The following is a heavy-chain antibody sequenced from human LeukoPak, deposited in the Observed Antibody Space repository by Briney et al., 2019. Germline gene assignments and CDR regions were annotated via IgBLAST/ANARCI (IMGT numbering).Heavy chain of an antibody. V-gene: IGHV1-2*02. J-gene: IGHJ4*02. Sequence: GASVKVSCKASGYTFTSYYLHWVRQAPGQGLEWMGWFNPTSGRTKYAQKFEGRVTMTRDTSISTAYMEVSSLTSDDTAVYYCARAHGYNDLDYWGQGTLVTVSS. D-gene: IGHD5-24*01. CDR1: GYTFTSYY. CDR3: ARAHGYNDLDY. CDR2: FNPTSGRT.